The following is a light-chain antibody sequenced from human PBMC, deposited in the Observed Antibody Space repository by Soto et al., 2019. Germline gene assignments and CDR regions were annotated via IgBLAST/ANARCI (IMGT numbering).Light chain of an antibody. CDR3: CSYAGNSTYV. CDR1: SSDVGSYNL. J-gene: IGLJ1*01. V-gene: IGLV2-23*01. CDR2: EGS. Sequence: SALPQPASVSGSPGQSITISCTGTSSDVGSYNLVSWYQQHPGKAPKLMIYEGSKRPSGVSNRFSGSKSGNTASLTISGLQAEDEVDYYCCSYAGNSTYVFGTGTKVTVL.